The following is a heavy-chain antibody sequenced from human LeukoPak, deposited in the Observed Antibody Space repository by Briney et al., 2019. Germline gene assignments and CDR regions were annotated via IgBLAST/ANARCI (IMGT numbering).Heavy chain of an antibody. Sequence: GGSLRLSCAASGFTVSSNYMTWVRQAPGKGLEWVSIIYSGGPTYYADSVKGRFTISRDISKNTVYLQMNSLRTEDSAVYYCARDVAGTTGTPWFDPWGQGTRVTVCS. CDR1: GFTVSSNY. CDR2: IYSGGPT. V-gene: IGHV3-53*01. D-gene: IGHD1-1*01. J-gene: IGHJ5*02. CDR3: ARDVAGTTGTPWFDP.